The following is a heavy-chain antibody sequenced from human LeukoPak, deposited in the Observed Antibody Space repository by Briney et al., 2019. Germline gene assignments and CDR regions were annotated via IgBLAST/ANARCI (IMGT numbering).Heavy chain of an antibody. D-gene: IGHD2-21*02. J-gene: IGHJ4*02. V-gene: IGHV1-8*03. CDR3: ARVVTAMDHFDY. CDR1: GYTFTSYD. CDR2: MNPNSGNT. Sequence: GASVRVSCKAPGYTFTSYDINWVRQATGQGLEWMGWMNPNSGNTGYAQKFQGRVTITRNTSISTAYMELSSLRSEDTAVYYCARVVTAMDHFDYWGQGTLVTVSS.